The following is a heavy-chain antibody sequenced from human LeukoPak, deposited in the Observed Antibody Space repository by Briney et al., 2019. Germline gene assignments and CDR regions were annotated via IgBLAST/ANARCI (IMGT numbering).Heavy chain of an antibody. D-gene: IGHD6-6*01. J-gene: IGHJ6*02. CDR2: IYYSGRT. V-gene: IGHV4-59*01. CDR1: GDSISGYY. Sequence: SETLSLTCTVSGDSISGYYWSWIRQAPGKGLEWIGYIYYSGRTNYKPSLKSRVTISEDTSKNQFSLKLSSVTAADTAVYYCARAAPAYYYGMDVWGQGTTVTVS. CDR3: ARAAPAYYYGMDV.